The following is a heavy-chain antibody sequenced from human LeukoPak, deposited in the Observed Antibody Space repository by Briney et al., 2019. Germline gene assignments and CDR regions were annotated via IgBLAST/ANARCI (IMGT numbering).Heavy chain of an antibody. Sequence: SETLSLTCTVSGDSISSRNYYWGGIRQPPGKGLEWIGTMYYGATTYYNPSLRSRITISVDTSKNQFSLKVNSVTAEDTAVYYCARIAAAGTACDHWGQGTLVTVSS. D-gene: IGHD6-13*01. CDR1: GDSISSRNYY. CDR3: ARIAAAGTACDH. J-gene: IGHJ4*02. CDR2: MYYGATT. V-gene: IGHV4-39*07.